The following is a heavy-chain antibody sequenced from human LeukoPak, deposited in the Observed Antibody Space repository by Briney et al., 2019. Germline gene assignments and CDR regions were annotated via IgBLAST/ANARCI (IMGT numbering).Heavy chain of an antibody. Sequence: ALVKVSCKASGYXFSNFGMSWVRQAPGQGLEWMGWISGNNDNPNYGQKFQGRLTVSTDSSTNTAYMELRNLRSDDTAVYYCARDGTSTDDYWGQGTLVTVSS. CDR3: ARDGTSTDDY. V-gene: IGHV1-18*01. CDR2: ISGNNDNP. D-gene: IGHD2-2*01. CDR1: GYXFSNFG. J-gene: IGHJ4*02.